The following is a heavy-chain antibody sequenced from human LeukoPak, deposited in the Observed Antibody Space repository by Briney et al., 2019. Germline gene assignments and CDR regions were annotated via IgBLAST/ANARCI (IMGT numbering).Heavy chain of an antibody. CDR2: INSDGSST. V-gene: IGHV3-74*01. D-gene: IGHD2-8*01. CDR3: AKDSCTNGVCYLPDY. Sequence: PGGSLRLSCAASGFTFSGYWMHWVRQAPGKGLVWVSRINSDGSSTTYADSVKGRFTISRDNSKNTLYLQMNSLRAEDTAVYYCAKDSCTNGVCYLPDYWGQGTLVTVSS. CDR1: GFTFSGYW. J-gene: IGHJ4*02.